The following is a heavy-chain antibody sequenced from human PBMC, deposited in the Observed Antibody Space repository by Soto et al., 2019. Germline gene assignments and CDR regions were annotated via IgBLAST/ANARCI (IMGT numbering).Heavy chain of an antibody. CDR2: ILPIFGTT. V-gene: IGHV1-69*13. CDR3: ARGVSFRWVY. Sequence: SVKVSCKASGGSFSNSSFSWVRQAPGQGLQWMGGILPIFGTTKYAQRFQGRVTITADESTSTAYMEVSSLRSDDTGVYHCARGVSFRWVYWGQGTLVTVSS. CDR1: GGSFSNSS. D-gene: IGHD2-8*01. J-gene: IGHJ4*02.